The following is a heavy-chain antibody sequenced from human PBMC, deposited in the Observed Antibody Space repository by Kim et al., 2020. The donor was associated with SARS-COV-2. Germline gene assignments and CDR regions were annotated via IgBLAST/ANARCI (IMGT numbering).Heavy chain of an antibody. CDR2: IYYSGST. V-gene: IGHV4-31*03. CDR3: ASRARRDYYGSGSYYWYFDY. D-gene: IGHD3-10*01. J-gene: IGHJ4*02. CDR1: GGSISSGGYY. Sequence: SETLSLTCTVSGGSISSGGYYWSWIRQHPGKGLEWIGYIYYSGSTYYNPSLKSRVTISVDTSKNQFSLKLSSVTAADTAVYYCASRARRDYYGSGSYYWYFDYWGQGTLVTVSS.